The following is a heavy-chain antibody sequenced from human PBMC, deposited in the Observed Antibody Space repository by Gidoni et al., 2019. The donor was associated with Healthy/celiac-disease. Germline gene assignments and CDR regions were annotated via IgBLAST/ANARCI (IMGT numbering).Heavy chain of an antibody. J-gene: IGHJ4*02. CDR3: ARDPPYSSSTYFDY. V-gene: IGHV3-21*01. Sequence: EVQLVESGGGLVKPGGSLRLSCPASAFTFSSYSMNWGRQAPGKGLEWISSISSSSSYIYYADAVKGRFTISRDNAKNSLYLQMNSLRAEDTAVYYCARDPPYSSSTYFDYWGQGTLVTVSS. CDR2: ISSSSSYI. D-gene: IGHD6-6*01. CDR1: AFTFSSYS.